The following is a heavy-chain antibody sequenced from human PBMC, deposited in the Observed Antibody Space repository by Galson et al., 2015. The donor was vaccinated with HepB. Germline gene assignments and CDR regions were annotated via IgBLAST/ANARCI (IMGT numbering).Heavy chain of an antibody. V-gene: IGHV3-48*04. CDR3: ARGDGYCSSTSCYHDYYYYGMDV. CDR1: GFTFSSYS. J-gene: IGHJ6*02. CDR2: ISSSSSTI. D-gene: IGHD2-2*01. Sequence: SLRLSCAASGFTFSSYSMNWVRQAPGKGLEWVSYISSSSSTIYYADSVKGRFTISRDNAKNSLYLQMNSLRAEDTAVYYCARGDGYCSSTSCYHDYYYYGMDVWGQGTTVTVSS.